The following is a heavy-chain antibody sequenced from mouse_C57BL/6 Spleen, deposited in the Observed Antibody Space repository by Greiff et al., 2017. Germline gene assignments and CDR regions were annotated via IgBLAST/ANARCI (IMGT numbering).Heavy chain of an antibody. CDR2: IHPNSGST. V-gene: IGHV1-64*01. CDR1: GYTFTSYW. Sequence: QVQLKESGAELVKPGASVKLSCKASGYTFTSYWTHWVKQRPGQGLEWIGMIHPNSGSTNYNEKFKSKATLTVDKSSSTAYMQLSSLTSEDSAVYYCARFLYYGSSFDYWGQGTTLTVSS. CDR3: ARFLYYGSSFDY. J-gene: IGHJ2*01. D-gene: IGHD1-1*01.